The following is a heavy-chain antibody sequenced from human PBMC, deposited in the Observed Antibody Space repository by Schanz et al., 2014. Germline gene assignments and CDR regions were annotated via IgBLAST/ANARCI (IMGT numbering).Heavy chain of an antibody. CDR2: ISSGGGST. V-gene: IGHV3-23*04. D-gene: IGHD6-13*01. Sequence: EVQLAESGGGLVQPGGSLRLSCAASGFTFSSYAMSWVRQAPGKGLEWVSSISSGGGSTYYADSVRGRFTMSRDNSKSALYLQMNSLRAGDAAVYYCARGLIAAAGGAFDYWGQGTLVTVSS. CDR1: GFTFSSYA. CDR3: ARGLIAAAGGAFDY. J-gene: IGHJ4*02.